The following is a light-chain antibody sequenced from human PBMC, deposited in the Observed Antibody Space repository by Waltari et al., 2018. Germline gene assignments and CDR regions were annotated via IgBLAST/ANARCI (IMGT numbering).Light chain of an antibody. Sequence: EIKLTQSPDTLSLSPGDRVALSCRASQDIRNNIAWYSQRPGQAPRLLIYRSFTRATSVPTRFTGSGSGTEYTLTISSLQSEDFAVYFCQQFDDWPYTFGQGTRLEIK. J-gene: IGKJ2*01. CDR1: QDIRNN. V-gene: IGKV3-15*01. CDR2: RSF. CDR3: QQFDDWPYT.